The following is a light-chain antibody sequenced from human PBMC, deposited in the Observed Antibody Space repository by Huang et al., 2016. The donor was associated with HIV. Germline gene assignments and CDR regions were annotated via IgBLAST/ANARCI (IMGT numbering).Light chain of an antibody. CDR3: QKYDSAPRT. Sequence: DIEMTQSPPSLSASIGDRVPLTCRASHDISTFLAWYQQKPGSPPKLLIYGASIVQSGGPSRFSGSGSGTDFTLTINSLQPEDVANYYCQKYDSAPRTFGQGTKVEVK. CDR2: GAS. CDR1: HDISTF. V-gene: IGKV1-27*01. J-gene: IGKJ1*01.